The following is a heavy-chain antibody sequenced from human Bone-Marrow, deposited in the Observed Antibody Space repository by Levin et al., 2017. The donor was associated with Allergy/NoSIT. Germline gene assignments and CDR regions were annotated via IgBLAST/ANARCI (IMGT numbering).Heavy chain of an antibody. Sequence: GGSLRLSCAASGFTFSSYGMHWVRQAPGKGLEWVAVISYDGSNKYYADSVKGRFTISRDNSKNTLYLQMNSLRAEDTAVYYCAKDAIMVRGVVDYYYYGMDVWGQGTTVTVSS. CDR3: AKDAIMVRGVVDYYYYGMDV. V-gene: IGHV3-30*18. CDR2: ISYDGSNK. CDR1: GFTFSSYG. D-gene: IGHD3-10*01. J-gene: IGHJ6*02.